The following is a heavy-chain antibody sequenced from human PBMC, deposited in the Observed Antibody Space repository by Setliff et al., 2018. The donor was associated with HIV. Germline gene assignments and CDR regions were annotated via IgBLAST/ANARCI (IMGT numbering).Heavy chain of an antibody. CDR1: GGSISSLY. CDR2: IYYSGST. Sequence: SETLSLTCPVAGGSISSLYWSWIRQPPGKKLEWIGHIYYSGSTYYNPSLKSRVTISVDTLKNQFSMKLSSVIAADTAVYDCARDLNRGYSGYVYNWFDPWGQGTLVTVSS. D-gene: IGHD5-12*01. J-gene: IGHJ5*02. V-gene: IGHV4-59*11. CDR3: ARDLNRGYSGYVYNWFDP.